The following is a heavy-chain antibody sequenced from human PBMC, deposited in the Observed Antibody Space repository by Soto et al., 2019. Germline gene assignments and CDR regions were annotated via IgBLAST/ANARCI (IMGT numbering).Heavy chain of an antibody. Sequence: SLTCAVSGGSISSGGYSWSWIRQPPVKGLEWIGYIYHSGSTYYNPSLKSRVTISVDRSKNQFSLKLSSVTAADTAVYYCARGGAFWSGYFGHYYYGMDVWGQGTTVTVSS. CDR2: IYHSGST. CDR3: ARGGAFWSGYFGHYYYGMDV. J-gene: IGHJ6*02. D-gene: IGHD3-3*01. CDR1: GGSISSGGYS. V-gene: IGHV4-30-2*01.